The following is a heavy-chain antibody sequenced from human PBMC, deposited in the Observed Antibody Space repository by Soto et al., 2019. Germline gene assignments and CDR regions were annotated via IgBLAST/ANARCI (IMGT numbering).Heavy chain of an antibody. Sequence: EVQLLESGGGLVQPGGSLTLSCAASGFTFSSYAMSWVRQAPGKGLEWVSAISGSGGSTYYADSVKGRFTISRDNSKNTLDLQMSSLGAEATAVYYCAKGLATLPYYYYYMDVWGKGTTVTVCS. J-gene: IGHJ6*03. V-gene: IGHV3-23*01. D-gene: IGHD6-19*01. CDR2: ISGSGGST. CDR1: GFTFSSYA. CDR3: AKGLATLPYYYYYMDV.